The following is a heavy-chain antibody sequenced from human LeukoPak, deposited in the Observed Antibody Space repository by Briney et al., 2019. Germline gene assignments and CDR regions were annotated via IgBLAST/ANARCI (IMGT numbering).Heavy chain of an antibody. CDR3: ARELWSGELLHPYGMDV. V-gene: IGHV3-30-3*01. J-gene: IGHJ6*02. CDR1: GFTFSSYA. D-gene: IGHD3-10*01. Sequence: GRSLRLSCAASGFTFSSYAMHWVRQAPGKGLEWVAVISYDGSNKYYADSVKGRFTISRDNSKNTLYLQMNSLRAEDTAVYYCARELWSGELLHPYGMDVWGQGTTVTVSS. CDR2: ISYDGSNK.